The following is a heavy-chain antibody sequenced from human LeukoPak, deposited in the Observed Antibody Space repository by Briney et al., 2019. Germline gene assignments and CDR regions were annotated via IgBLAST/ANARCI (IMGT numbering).Heavy chain of an antibody. V-gene: IGHV3-30*18. CDR2: ISYDGSNK. CDR3: AKDSSRLNYYFDY. CDR1: GFTFSSYS. J-gene: IGHJ4*02. Sequence: GGSLRLSCAASGFTFSSYSMSWVRQAPGKGLEWVAVISYDGSNKYYADSVKGRFTISRDNSKNTLYLQMNSLRAEDTAVYYCAKDSSRLNYYFDYWGQGTLVTVSS. D-gene: IGHD6-13*01.